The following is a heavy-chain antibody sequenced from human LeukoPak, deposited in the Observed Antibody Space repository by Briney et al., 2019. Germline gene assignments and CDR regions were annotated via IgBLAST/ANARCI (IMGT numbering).Heavy chain of an antibody. V-gene: IGHV3-66*01. CDR2: IYSDGTI. CDR3: AREVGGGASGQ. D-gene: IGHD3-16*01. CDR1: GFPFTNAW. Sequence: GGSLRLSCAASGFPFTNAWMSWVRQVPGKGLEWVSVIYSDGTISYADSVKGRFTISRDNSENTLYLQMNSLRVEDTAVYYCAREVGGGASGQWGQGTLVTVSS. J-gene: IGHJ4*02.